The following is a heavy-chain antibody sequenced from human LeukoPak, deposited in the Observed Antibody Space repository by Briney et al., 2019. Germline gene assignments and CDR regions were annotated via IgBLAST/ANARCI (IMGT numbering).Heavy chain of an antibody. CDR3: ARDRRVDYYYYMDV. CDR1: GFIFRTYW. D-gene: IGHD2-15*01. V-gene: IGHV3-7*01. CDR2: IKQDGSEK. Sequence: PGGSLRLSCAASGFIFRTYWMSWVRQAPGKGLEWVANIKQDGSEKYYVDSVKGRFTISRDNAKSSLYLQMNSLRAEDTAVYYCARDRRVDYYYYMDVWGKGTTVTVSS. J-gene: IGHJ6*03.